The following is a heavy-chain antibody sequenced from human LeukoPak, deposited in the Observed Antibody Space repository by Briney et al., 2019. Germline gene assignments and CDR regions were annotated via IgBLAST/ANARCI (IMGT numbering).Heavy chain of an antibody. D-gene: IGHD2-15*01. CDR1: GGSISSNNW. V-gene: IGHV4-4*02. CDR2: IYHSGST. Sequence: SGTLSLTCAVSGGSISSNNWWSWVRQPPGKGLEWIGEIYHSGSTNYNPSLKSRVTISVDKSKNQFSLKLSSVTAADTAVYYCARYCSSSSCWAGYYYGMDVWGQGTLVTVSS. J-gene: IGHJ6*02. CDR3: ARYCSSSSCWAGYYYGMDV.